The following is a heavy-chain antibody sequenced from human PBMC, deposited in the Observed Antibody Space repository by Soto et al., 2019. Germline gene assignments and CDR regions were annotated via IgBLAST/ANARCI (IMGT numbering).Heavy chain of an antibody. CDR2: TYYRSKWYN. CDR3: ARDLRIAVAVYYYGMDV. J-gene: IGHJ6*02. Sequence: SQTLSLTCAISGDSVSSNSAAWNWIRQSPSRGLEWLGRTYYRSKWYNDYAVSVKSRITINPDTSKNQFSLQLNSVTPEDTAVYYCARDLRIAVAVYYYGMDVWGQGTTVTVSS. CDR1: GDSVSSNSAA. V-gene: IGHV6-1*01. D-gene: IGHD6-19*01.